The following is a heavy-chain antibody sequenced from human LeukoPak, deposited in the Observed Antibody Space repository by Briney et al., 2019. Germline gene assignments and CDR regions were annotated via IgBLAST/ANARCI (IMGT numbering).Heavy chain of an antibody. CDR3: AKCRGPTLNTVWFDY. Sequence: GGSLRLSCAASGFTFSSYAVSWVRQAPGKGLEWVSAISGSGGSTYYADSVKGRFTISRDNSKNTLYLQMNSLRAEDTAVYYCAKCRGPTLNTVWFDYWGQGTLVTVSS. D-gene: IGHD5/OR15-5a*01. CDR2: ISGSGGST. CDR1: GFTFSSYA. V-gene: IGHV3-23*01. J-gene: IGHJ4*02.